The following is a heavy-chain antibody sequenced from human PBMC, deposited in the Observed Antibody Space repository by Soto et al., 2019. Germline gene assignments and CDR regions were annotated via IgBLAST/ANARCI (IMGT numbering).Heavy chain of an antibody. CDR2: IHTTSSIM. J-gene: IGHJ4*02. D-gene: IGHD1-20*01. V-gene: IGHV3-48*02. CDR1: GFTFSSYA. Sequence: EVQLVESGGGLVQPGGSLRLSCVASGFTFSSYAMNWVRQAPGKGLEWVSYIHTTSSIMHFTDSVKGRFSISRDNAKNSLYLQLKRLRDEDTSVYYCARGRYNTSPDYWGQGTLVTVSS. CDR3: ARGRYNTSPDY.